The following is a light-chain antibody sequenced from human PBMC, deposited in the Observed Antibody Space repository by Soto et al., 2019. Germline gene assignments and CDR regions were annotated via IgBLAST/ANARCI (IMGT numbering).Light chain of an antibody. V-gene: IGKV2-28*01. CDR3: MPGLQTPLT. CDR2: LGS. J-gene: IGKJ4*01. CDR1: QSLLYSNGYNY. Sequence: DIVMTQSPLSLPVTPGEPASISCRSSQSLLYSNGYNYLDWYLQKPGQSPQLLIYLGSNRASGVPDRFSGSGSGTDFTLQTSRVDAEHVGVYYCMPGLQTPLTFGGATKVEIK.